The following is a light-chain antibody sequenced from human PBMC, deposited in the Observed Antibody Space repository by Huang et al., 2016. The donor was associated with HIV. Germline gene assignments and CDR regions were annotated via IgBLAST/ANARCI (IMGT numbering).Light chain of an antibody. CDR1: QGITDD. CDR2: CAS. J-gene: IGKJ1*01. CDR3: LQDHNYPRT. V-gene: IGKV1-6*01. Sequence: AIQMTQSPSSLSASVGDRVTITCRASQGITDDLAWYQQKPGKAPKLLIACASTLRSGVPPRFSGSGSGTDVTLTIISLQPEDYATYYCLQDHNYPRTFGQGTKVEI.